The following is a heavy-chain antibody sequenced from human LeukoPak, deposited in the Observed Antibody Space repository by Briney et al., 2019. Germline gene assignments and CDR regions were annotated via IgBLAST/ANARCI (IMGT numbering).Heavy chain of an antibody. V-gene: IGHV3-74*01. CDR3: ARNTGTPTSGTLDY. CDR1: GFTFSSYW. CDR2: INSDGSST. Sequence: PGGSLRLSCAASGFTFSSYWMHWVCQAPGKGLVWVSRINSDGSSTSYADSVKGRFTISRDNSKNTLYLQMNNLRAEDTAVYYCARNTGTPTSGTLDYWGQGTLVTVSS. J-gene: IGHJ4*02. D-gene: IGHD1-1*01.